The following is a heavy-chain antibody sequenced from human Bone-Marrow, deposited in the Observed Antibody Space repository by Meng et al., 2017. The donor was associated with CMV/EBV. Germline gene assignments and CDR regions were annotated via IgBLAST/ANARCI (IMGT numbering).Heavy chain of an antibody. J-gene: IGHJ4*02. CDR1: GFTFSSYA. V-gene: IGHV3-30*04. CDR2: ISYDGNNK. D-gene: IGHD3-10*01. CDR3: AREGLREAY. Sequence: LSCAASGFTFSSYAMSWVRQAPGKGLEWVAVISYDGNNKYYADSVKGRFTISRDNSKNTLYLQMNSLRAEDTAVYYCAREGLREAYWGQGTLVTVSS.